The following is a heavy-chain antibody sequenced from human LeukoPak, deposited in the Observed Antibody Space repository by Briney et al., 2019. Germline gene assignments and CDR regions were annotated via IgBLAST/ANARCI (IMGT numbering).Heavy chain of an antibody. CDR1: GGTFSSYA. Sequence: SVKVSCKASGGTFSSYAISWVRQAPGQGLEWMGGIIPIFGTANYAQKFQGRVTITADESTSTAYMELSSLRSEDTAVYYYARVSGVVTYFDYWGQGTLVTVSS. CDR2: IIPIFGTA. CDR3: ARVSGVVTYFDY. V-gene: IGHV1-69*13. J-gene: IGHJ4*02. D-gene: IGHD3-3*01.